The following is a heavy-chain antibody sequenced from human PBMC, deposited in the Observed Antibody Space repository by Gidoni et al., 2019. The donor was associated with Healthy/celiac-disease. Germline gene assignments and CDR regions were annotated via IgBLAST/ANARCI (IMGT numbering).Heavy chain of an antibody. Sequence: EVQLVESGGGLVKPGGSLRLSCAASGFPFSSYSMHWVRQAPGKGLEWVSSISSSSSYIYYADSVKGRFTISRDNAKNSLYLQMNSLRAEDTAVYYCARDETERAFDIWGQGTMVTVSS. CDR1: GFPFSSYS. V-gene: IGHV3-21*01. CDR3: ARDETERAFDI. J-gene: IGHJ3*02. CDR2: ISSSSSYI.